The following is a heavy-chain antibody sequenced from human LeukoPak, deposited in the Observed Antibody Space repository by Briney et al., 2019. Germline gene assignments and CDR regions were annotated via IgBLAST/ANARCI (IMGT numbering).Heavy chain of an antibody. Sequence: ASVKVSCKASGYTFTSYGISWVRQAPGQGLEWMGWISAYNANTKYAQNLQGRVTMTTDTFTSTVYMELRSLRYDDTAVYYCARNYYDSGAYYFDYWGQGTLVTVSS. CDR3: ARNYYDSGAYYFDY. J-gene: IGHJ4*02. CDR2: ISAYNANT. D-gene: IGHD3-22*01. CDR1: GYTFTSYG. V-gene: IGHV1-18*01.